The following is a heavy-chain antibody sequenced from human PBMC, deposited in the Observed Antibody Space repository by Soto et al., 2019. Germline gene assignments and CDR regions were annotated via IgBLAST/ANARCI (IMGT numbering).Heavy chain of an antibody. CDR1: GFTFSSYW. V-gene: IGHV3-7*01. D-gene: IGHD3-3*01. Sequence: GGSLRLSCAASGFTFSSYWMSWVRQAPGKGLEWVANIKQDGSEKYYVDSVKGRFTISRDNAKNSLYLQMNSLRAEDTAVYYCARVRGDFWSGYYFDYWGQGTLVTVSS. CDR3: ARVRGDFWSGYYFDY. CDR2: IKQDGSEK. J-gene: IGHJ4*02.